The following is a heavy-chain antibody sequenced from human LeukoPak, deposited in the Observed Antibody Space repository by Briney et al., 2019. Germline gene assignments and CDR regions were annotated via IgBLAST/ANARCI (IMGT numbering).Heavy chain of an antibody. CDR3: AKDLVDIVATALGY. CDR1: EFTFSSYA. CDR2: ISGSGGST. J-gene: IGHJ4*02. V-gene: IGHV3-23*01. D-gene: IGHD5-12*01. Sequence: PGASLRLSCAASEFTFSSYAMSWVRQAPGKGLEWVSAISGSGGSTYYADSVKGRFTISRDNSKNTLYLQMNSLRAEDTAVYYCAKDLVDIVATALGYWGQGTLVTVSS.